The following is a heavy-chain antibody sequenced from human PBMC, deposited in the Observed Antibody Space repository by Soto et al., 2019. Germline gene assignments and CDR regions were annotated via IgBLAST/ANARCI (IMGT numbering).Heavy chain of an antibody. D-gene: IGHD2-2*02. Sequence: SETLSLTCTVSGGSISSSSYYWGWIRQPPGKGLEWIGSIYYSGSTYYNPSLKSRVTISVDTSKNQFSLKLSSVTAADTAVYYCARETHHCSSTSCYRMGNAFDIWGQGTMVTVSS. V-gene: IGHV4-39*02. CDR3: ARETHHCSSTSCYRMGNAFDI. CDR1: GGSISSSSYY. J-gene: IGHJ3*02. CDR2: IYYSGST.